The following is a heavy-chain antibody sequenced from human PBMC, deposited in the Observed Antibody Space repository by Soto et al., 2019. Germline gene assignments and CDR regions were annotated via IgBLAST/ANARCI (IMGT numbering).Heavy chain of an antibody. Sequence: PSETLSLTCTVSGGSISSYYWSWIRQPPGKGLEWIGYIYYSGSTNYNPSLKSRVTISVDTSKNQFSLKLSSMTAADTAVYYCARAGDGYKIRGDFDYWGQGTLVTV. V-gene: IGHV4-59*01. D-gene: IGHD5-12*01. CDR1: GGSISSYY. CDR3: ARAGDGYKIRGDFDY. CDR2: IYYSGST. J-gene: IGHJ4*02.